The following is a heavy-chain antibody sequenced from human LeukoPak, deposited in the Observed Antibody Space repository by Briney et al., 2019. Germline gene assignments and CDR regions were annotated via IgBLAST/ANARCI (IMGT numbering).Heavy chain of an antibody. Sequence: ASVKVSCKVSGYTLTELSMHWVRQAPGKGLEWMGGFDPVDGETIYAQKFQGRVTMTEDTSTDTAYMELSSLRSEDTAVYYCATYSSSWYYFDYWGQGTLVTVSS. V-gene: IGHV1-24*01. D-gene: IGHD6-13*01. J-gene: IGHJ4*02. CDR3: ATYSSSWYYFDY. CDR1: GYTLTELS. CDR2: FDPVDGET.